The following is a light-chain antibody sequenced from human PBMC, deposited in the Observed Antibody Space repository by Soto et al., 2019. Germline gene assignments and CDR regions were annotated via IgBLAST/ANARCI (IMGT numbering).Light chain of an antibody. CDR1: QNVSSSY. CDR3: QQYGSSPPLT. Sequence: EFVVTQSPGTPSLSQGERATLSCRATQNVSSSYLAWYQQKTGQAPRILIYGASTRATGIPDRFSGSGSGTDFTLTISRLEPEDFAVYYCQQYGSSPPLTFGGGTKVEIK. J-gene: IGKJ4*01. CDR2: GAS. V-gene: IGKV3-20*01.